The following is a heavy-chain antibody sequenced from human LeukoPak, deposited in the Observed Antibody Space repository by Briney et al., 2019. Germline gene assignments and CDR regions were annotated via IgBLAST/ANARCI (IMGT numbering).Heavy chain of an antibody. J-gene: IGHJ6*02. V-gene: IGHV1-18*01. D-gene: IGHD1-1*01. CDR1: GYTFTSYG. Sequence: GASVTVSCKASGYTFTSYGISWVRQAPGQGLEWMGWISAYKSHTNYAQKFQGRVTMITDTSTNTAYMELRSLKSDDTAVYYCAREDNDDYYYYGMDVWGQGTAVTVSS. CDR2: ISAYKSHT. CDR3: AREDNDDYYYYGMDV.